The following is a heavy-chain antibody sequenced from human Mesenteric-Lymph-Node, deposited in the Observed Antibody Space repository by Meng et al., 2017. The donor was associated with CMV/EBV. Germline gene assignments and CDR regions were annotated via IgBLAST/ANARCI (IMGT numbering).Heavy chain of an antibody. CDR3: SRLGAVAGAGVDS. Sequence: SETLSLTCSVFGYSISSGYNWGWIRQPPGKGLDWIRTMYHSGNIYYDPSLESRVTMSVDTSKNQFSLKLNSVTAADTAVYYCSRLGAVAGAGVDSWGQGTLVTVSS. CDR1: GYSISSGYN. D-gene: IGHD2-15*01. CDR2: MYHSGNI. J-gene: IGHJ4*02. V-gene: IGHV4-38-2*02.